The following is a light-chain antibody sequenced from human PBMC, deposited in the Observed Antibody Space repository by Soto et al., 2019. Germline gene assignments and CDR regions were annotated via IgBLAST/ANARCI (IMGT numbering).Light chain of an antibody. V-gene: IGKV3-20*01. J-gene: IGKJ1*01. CDR3: QQYGSSPTT. CDR2: GAS. CDR1: QSVSNNY. Sequence: EVVLTQSPGTLSLSPGERATLSCSASQSVSNNYLAWYQQKPGQAPRLLIYGASSRATGIPDRFSGSGSGTDFTLTISRLEPEDFAVYFCQQYGSSPTTFGQGTKVDI.